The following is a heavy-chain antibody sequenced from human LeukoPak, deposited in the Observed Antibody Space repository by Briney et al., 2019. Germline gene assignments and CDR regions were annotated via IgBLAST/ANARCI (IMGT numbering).Heavy chain of an antibody. J-gene: IGHJ4*02. CDR2: ISAYNGNT. Sequence: GASVKVSCKASGYTFTSYGISWVRQAPGQGLEWMGWISAYNGNTNYAQKLQGRVTMTTDTSTSTAYMELRSLRSDDTAVYYCARAQVPAAIGGVYYFDYWGQGTLVTVSS. D-gene: IGHD2-2*02. CDR1: GYTFTSYG. CDR3: ARAQVPAAIGGVYYFDY. V-gene: IGHV1-18*01.